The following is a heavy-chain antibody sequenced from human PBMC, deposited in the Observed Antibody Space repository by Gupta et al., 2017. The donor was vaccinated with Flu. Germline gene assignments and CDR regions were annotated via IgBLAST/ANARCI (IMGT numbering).Heavy chain of an antibody. V-gene: IGHV3-74*01. CDR2: INGDGSIT. CDR3: VRVSGCSTTSCHGHSGMDV. J-gene: IGHJ6*02. CDR1: GFTFSTYW. D-gene: IGHD1-26*01. Sequence: EVQLVESGGGLVQPGGSLRLSCAASGFTFSTYWMSWVRQAPGKGLVWVSRINGDGSITTYADSVRGRFTISRDNAKNTLYLQMNSLGAEDTAVYYCVRVSGCSTTSCHGHSGMDVWGQGTTVIVSS.